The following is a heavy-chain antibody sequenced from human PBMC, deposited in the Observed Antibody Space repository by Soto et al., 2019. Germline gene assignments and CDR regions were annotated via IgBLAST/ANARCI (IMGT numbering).Heavy chain of an antibody. CDR2: INHSGST. Sequence: SETLSLTCTISGGSISSGDYYWSWIRQPPGKGLEWTVEINHSGSTNYNPSLKSRVTISVDTSKNQFSLKLSSVTAADTAVYYCAREKRGYSYGYPNWFDPWGQGTLVTVSS. J-gene: IGHJ5*02. V-gene: IGHV4-39*07. D-gene: IGHD5-18*01. CDR3: AREKRGYSYGYPNWFDP. CDR1: GGSISSGDYY.